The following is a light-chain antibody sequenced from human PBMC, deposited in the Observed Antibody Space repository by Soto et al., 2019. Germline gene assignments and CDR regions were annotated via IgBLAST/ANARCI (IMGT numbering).Light chain of an antibody. CDR3: QQYGSYVFT. CDR2: GAS. J-gene: IGKJ2*01. CDR1: QSVTSSY. Sequence: VVLTQSPGPLSLSPGERATLSCRASQSVTSSYLAWFQQKPGQPPRLLIYGASRRANGTPDRISGSGSGTDFALTISIVEPEDFAVYFCQQYGSYVFTFRQGPKLEIK. V-gene: IGKV3-20*01.